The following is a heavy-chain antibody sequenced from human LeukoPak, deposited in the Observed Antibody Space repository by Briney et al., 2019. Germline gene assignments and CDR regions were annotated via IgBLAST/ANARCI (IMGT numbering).Heavy chain of an antibody. CDR1: GGSISSGGYY. D-gene: IGHD3-22*01. CDR2: IYHSGST. V-gene: IGHV4-30-2*01. Sequence: SQTLSLTCTVSGGSISSGGYYWSWIRQPPGKGLEWIGEIYHSGSTNYNPSLKSRVTISVDKSKNQFSLKLSSVTAADTAVYYCARQPDYYDSSGYPDYWGQGTLVTVSS. CDR3: ARQPDYYDSSGYPDY. J-gene: IGHJ4*02.